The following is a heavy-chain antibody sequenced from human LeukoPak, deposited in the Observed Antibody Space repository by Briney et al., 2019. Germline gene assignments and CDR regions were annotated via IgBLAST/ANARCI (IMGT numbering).Heavy chain of an antibody. Sequence: PSETLSLTCAVYGGSFSGYYWSWIRQPPGKGLEWIGEINHSGSTNYNPSLKSRVTISVDTSKNQFSLKLSSVTAADTAVYYCARYKRYSSSWYPYYFDYWGQGTLVTVSS. V-gene: IGHV4-34*01. CDR3: ARYKRYSSSWYPYYFDY. CDR1: GGSFSGYY. D-gene: IGHD6-13*01. J-gene: IGHJ4*02. CDR2: INHSGST.